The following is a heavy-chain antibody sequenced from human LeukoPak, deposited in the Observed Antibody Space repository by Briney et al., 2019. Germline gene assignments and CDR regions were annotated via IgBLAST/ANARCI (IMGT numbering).Heavy chain of an antibody. J-gene: IGHJ5*02. Sequence: ASVKVSCKASGYTFTSYDMNWVRQATGQGLEWMGWMNPNSGNTGYAQKFQGRVTMTRNTSISTAYMELSSLRSEDTAVYYCARGMDYDFWSGYYFWFDPWGQGTLVTVSS. CDR2: MNPNSGNT. CDR3: ARGMDYDFWSGYYFWFDP. V-gene: IGHV1-8*01. CDR1: GYTFTSYD. D-gene: IGHD3-3*01.